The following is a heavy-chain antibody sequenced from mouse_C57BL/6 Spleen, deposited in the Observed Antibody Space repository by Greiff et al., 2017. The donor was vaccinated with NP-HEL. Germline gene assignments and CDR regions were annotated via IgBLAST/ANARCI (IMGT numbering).Heavy chain of an antibody. CDR3: ATPFYDYDGYYFDY. D-gene: IGHD2-4*01. J-gene: IGHJ2*01. CDR1: GYAFSSYW. Sequence: QVQLQQSGAALVKPGASVKISCKASGYAFSSYWMNWVKQRPGKGLEWIGQIYPGDGDTNYNGKFKGKATLTADKSSSPAYMQLSSLTSEDSAVYFCATPFYDYDGYYFDYWGQGTTLTVSS. CDR2: IYPGDGDT. V-gene: IGHV1-80*01.